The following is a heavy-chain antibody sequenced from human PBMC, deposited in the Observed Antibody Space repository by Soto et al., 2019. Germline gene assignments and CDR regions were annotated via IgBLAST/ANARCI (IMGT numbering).Heavy chain of an antibody. CDR2: IYYSGST. V-gene: IGHV4-59*08. Sequence: QVQLQESGPGLVKPSETLSLTCTVSGGSISSYYWSWIRQPPGKGLEWIGYIYYSGSTNYNPSPXXRXXVAVDPSKNPFSLKPSSGPAADTAVTYCASLDGHASPYVDLRGRGTLVTVPS. J-gene: IGHJ2*01. CDR1: GGSISSYY. CDR3: ASLDGHASPYVDL.